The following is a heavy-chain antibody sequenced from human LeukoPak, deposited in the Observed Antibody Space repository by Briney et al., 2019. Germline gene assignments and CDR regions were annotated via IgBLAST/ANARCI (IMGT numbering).Heavy chain of an antibody. CDR3: AKALQGCSSTSCYAYIGY. Sequence: GGSLRLSCAASGFTFSSYAMSWVRQAPGKGLEWVSAISGSGGSTYYADSVKGRFTISRDNSKNTLYLQMNSLRAEDTAVYYCAKALQGCSSTSCYAYIGYWGQGTLVTVSS. D-gene: IGHD2-2*01. V-gene: IGHV3-23*01. CDR1: GFTFSSYA. J-gene: IGHJ4*02. CDR2: ISGSGGST.